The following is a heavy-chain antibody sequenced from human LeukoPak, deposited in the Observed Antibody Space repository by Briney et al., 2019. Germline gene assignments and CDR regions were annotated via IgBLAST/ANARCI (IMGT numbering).Heavy chain of an antibody. Sequence: ASVKVSCKASGYTFTSYAMHWVRQAPGQRLEWMGWINAGNGNTKYSQKFQGRVTITRDTSASTAYMELSSLRSEDTAVYYCARDEDYYDSSGYYDQTPFDYWGQGTLVTVSS. CDR2: INAGNGNT. D-gene: IGHD3-22*01. CDR3: ARDEDYYDSSGYYDQTPFDY. J-gene: IGHJ4*02. V-gene: IGHV1-3*01. CDR1: GYTFTSYA.